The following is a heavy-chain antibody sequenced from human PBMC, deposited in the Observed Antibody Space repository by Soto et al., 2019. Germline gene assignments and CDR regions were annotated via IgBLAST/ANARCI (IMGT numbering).Heavy chain of an antibody. CDR1: GCTFTSYG. J-gene: IGHJ6*02. V-gene: IGHV1-18*04. CDR2: ISAYNGNT. Sequence: ASVKVSCKASGCTFTSYGISWVRQAPGQGLEWMGWISAYNGNTNYAQKLQGRVTMTTDTSTSTAYMELRSLRSDDTAVYYCARDGIAAAGPLYYYGMDVWGQGTTVTVSS. CDR3: ARDGIAAAGPLYYYGMDV. D-gene: IGHD6-13*01.